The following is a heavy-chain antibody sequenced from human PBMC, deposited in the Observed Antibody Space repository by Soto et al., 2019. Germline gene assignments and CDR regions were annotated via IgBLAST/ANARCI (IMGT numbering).Heavy chain of an antibody. CDR3: ARAAMAVSGTVVHF. CDR2: ISSGSSTI. CDR1: GFTFSSYS. Sequence: PGGSLRLSCAASGFTFSSYSMNWVRQAPGKGLEWVSYISSGSSTIYYADSVKGRFTISRDNAKNSLFLQMNSLRAEDTAVYYCARAAMAVSGTVVHFCGQGT. V-gene: IGHV3-48*01. D-gene: IGHD6-19*01. J-gene: IGHJ4*02.